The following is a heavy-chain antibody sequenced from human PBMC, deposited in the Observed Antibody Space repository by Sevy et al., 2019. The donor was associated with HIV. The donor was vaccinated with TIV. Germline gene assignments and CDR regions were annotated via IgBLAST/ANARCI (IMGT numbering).Heavy chain of an antibody. D-gene: IGHD1-26*01. CDR3: ASDRGVGTSSYGMDV. V-gene: IGHV3-21*01. CDR2: ISSGSTYI. J-gene: IGHJ6*02. CDR1: GFTFSSYS. Sequence: GGSLRLSCAASGFTFSSYSMNWDRQAPGKGLEWVSSISSGSTYIYYVNSVKGRFTISRDNAKNSLYLQMNSLRAEDTAVYYCASDRGVGTSSYGMDVWGQGTTVTVSS.